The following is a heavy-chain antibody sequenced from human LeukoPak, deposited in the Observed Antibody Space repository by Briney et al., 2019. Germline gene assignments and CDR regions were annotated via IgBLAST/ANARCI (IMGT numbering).Heavy chain of an antibody. CDR2: ISSSSSYI. D-gene: IGHD3-22*01. Sequence: PGGSLRLSRAASGFTFSSYSMNWVRQAPGKGLEWVSSISSSSSYIYYADSVKGRFTISRDNAKNSLYLQMNSLRAEDTAVYYCARDLNYYDSSGYGYYFDYWGQGTLVTVSS. CDR1: GFTFSSYS. V-gene: IGHV3-21*01. CDR3: ARDLNYYDSSGYGYYFDY. J-gene: IGHJ4*02.